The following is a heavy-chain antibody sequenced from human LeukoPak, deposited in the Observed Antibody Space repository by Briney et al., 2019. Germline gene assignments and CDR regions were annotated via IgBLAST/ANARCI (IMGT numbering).Heavy chain of an antibody. CDR2: INPSGAGT. Sequence: ASVKVSCQGSGYTFPCYGISWVGPAAGQGREWMGVINPSGAGTRYAEKFRGRVTMTRDMSTSIVYMELSSLSSEDTAVFYCARSGIYGDYAFDYWGQGTLVTVSS. CDR3: ARSGIYGDYAFDY. CDR1: GYTFPCYG. V-gene: IGHV1-46*01. J-gene: IGHJ4*02. D-gene: IGHD4-17*01.